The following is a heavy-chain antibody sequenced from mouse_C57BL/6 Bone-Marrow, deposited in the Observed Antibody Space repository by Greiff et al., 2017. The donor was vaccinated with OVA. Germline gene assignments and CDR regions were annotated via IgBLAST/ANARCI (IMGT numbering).Heavy chain of an antibody. CDR3: TGRASHYYFDY. Sequence: EVQLQQSGTVLARPGASVKLSCKTSGYTFTSYWMHWVKQRPGQGLEWIGAIYPGNSDTSYNQKFKGKAKLTAVTSASTAYMELSSLTYEDYAVXYYTGRASHYYFDYWGQGTTLTVSS. D-gene: IGHD3-3*01. J-gene: IGHJ2*01. V-gene: IGHV1-5*01. CDR2: IYPGNSDT. CDR1: GYTFTSYW.